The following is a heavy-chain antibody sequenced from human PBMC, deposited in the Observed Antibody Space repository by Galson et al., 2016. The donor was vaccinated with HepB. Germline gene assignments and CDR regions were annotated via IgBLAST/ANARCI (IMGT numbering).Heavy chain of an antibody. J-gene: IGHJ4*02. D-gene: IGHD4-23*01. Sequence: SLRLSCAASGFLRNYWMSWVRQAPGKGLEWVANIKQDGSETHYVGSVKGRFTISRDNAKNSLYLQMNSLRVEDTAVYYCAREGSGGFDYWGQGTLVTVSS. CDR1: GFLRNYW. V-gene: IGHV3-7*01. CDR2: IKQDGSET. CDR3: AREGSGGFDY.